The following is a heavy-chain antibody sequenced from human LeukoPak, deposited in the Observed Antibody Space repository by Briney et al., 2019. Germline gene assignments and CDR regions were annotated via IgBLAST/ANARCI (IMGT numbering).Heavy chain of an antibody. CDR1: GFTFSSFA. V-gene: IGHV3-23*01. D-gene: IGHD6-19*01. J-gene: IGHJ4*02. Sequence: GGSLRLSCSASGFTFSSFAMNWVRQAPGKGLEWVSIISGYGDTTYYTDSVRGRFTISRDNSKNTLYLQMNSLRAEDTAIYYCAKETGYSSGWYRGGYYFDYWGQGTLVTVSS. CDR3: AKETGYSSGWYRGGYYFDY. CDR2: ISGYGDTT.